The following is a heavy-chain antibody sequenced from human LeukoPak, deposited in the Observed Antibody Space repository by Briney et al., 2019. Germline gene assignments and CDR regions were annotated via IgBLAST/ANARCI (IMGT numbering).Heavy chain of an antibody. CDR1: GFTVSSNY. J-gene: IGHJ4*02. CDR3: AREVGPYDSSGSFDY. V-gene: IGHV3-66*02. Sequence: PGGSLRLTCAASGFTVSSNYMSWVRQAPGRGLEGAPVIYSGGSTYYADSVKGRFTISRDNSKNTLYLQMNSLRAEDTAVYYCAREVGPYDSSGSFDYWGQGTLVTVSS. D-gene: IGHD3-22*01. CDR2: IYSGGST.